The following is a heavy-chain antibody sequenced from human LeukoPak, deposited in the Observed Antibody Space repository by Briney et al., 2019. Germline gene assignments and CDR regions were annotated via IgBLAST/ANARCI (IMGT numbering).Heavy chain of an antibody. CDR3: ARVSLGYHYCNMDV. J-gene: IGHJ6*03. V-gene: IGHV4-38-2*02. CDR2: IYHSGST. CDR1: SYSISSAYY. D-gene: IGHD3-3*02. Sequence: SETLSLTCTVSSYSISSAYYWGWIRQPPGKGLEWIGTIYHSGSTYNNPSLKSRVTISVDTSRNQFSLKLSSVTAADTAVYYCARVSLGYHYCNMDVWGKGTTVTVSS.